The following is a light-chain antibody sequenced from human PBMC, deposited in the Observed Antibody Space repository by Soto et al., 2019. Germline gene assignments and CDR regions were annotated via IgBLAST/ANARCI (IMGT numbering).Light chain of an antibody. V-gene: IGKV3-20*01. CDR3: QQYGTSLRT. Sequence: EIVLTQSPGTLSLSPGEGATLSCTASQSVSNNYLAWYQQKPGQAPRLLIYGASSRATGIPDRFSGSGSGTDFTLTISRLEPEDFAVYYCQQYGTSLRTFGQGTKLAI. CDR1: QSVSNNY. CDR2: GAS. J-gene: IGKJ2*01.